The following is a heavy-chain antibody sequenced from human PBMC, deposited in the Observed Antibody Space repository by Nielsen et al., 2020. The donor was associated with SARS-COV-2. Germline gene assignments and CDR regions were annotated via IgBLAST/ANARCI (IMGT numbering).Heavy chain of an antibody. CDR2: IYYSGST. J-gene: IGHJ4*02. D-gene: IGHD3-10*01. CDR1: GGSISSYY. Sequence: SETLSLTCTVSGGSISSYYWSWIRQPPGKGLEWIGYIYYSGSTNYNPSLKSRVTISVDTSKNQFSLKLSSVTAADTAVYYCARLDYYGSGSYLDYWGQGTLVTVSS. CDR3: ARLDYYGSGSYLDY. V-gene: IGHV4-59*13.